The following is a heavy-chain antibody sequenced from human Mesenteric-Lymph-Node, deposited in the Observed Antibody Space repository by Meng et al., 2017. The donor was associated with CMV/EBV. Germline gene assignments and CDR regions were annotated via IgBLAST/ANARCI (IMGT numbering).Heavy chain of an antibody. D-gene: IGHD3-22*01. CDR3: ARAPLNYYDMVGCPPGY. CDR2: IFYSGST. CDR1: GGSFSGYY. Sequence: SETLSLTCAVYGGSFSGYYWSWIRQPPGKGLEWIGNIFYSGSTYYNPSLKSRVTISVDTSKNQFSLKLRSVTAADTAVYYCARAPLNYYDMVGCPPGYWGQRSLVTVSS. V-gene: IGHV4-34*12. J-gene: IGHJ4*02.